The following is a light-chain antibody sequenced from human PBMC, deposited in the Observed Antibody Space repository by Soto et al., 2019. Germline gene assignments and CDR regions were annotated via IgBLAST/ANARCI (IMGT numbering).Light chain of an antibody. Sequence: QSVLTQPPSVSGAPGQRVTISCTGSSSNIGAGYDVHWYQQLPGTAPKLLIYGNSNRSSGVPDRLSGSKFCTSASLAITGRHAEDEADYYCQSYDSSLTGSVFGGGTKLTVL. V-gene: IGLV1-40*01. CDR1: SSNIGAGYD. CDR3: QSYDSSLTGSV. J-gene: IGLJ2*01. CDR2: GNS.